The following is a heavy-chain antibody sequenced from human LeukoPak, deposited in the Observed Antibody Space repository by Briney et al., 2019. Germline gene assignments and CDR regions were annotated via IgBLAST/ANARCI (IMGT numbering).Heavy chain of an antibody. CDR2: IIPIFGTA. Sequence: ASVKVSCKASGGTFSSYAISWVRQAPGQGLEWMGGIIPIFGTANYAQKFQGRVTITADESTSTAYMELSSLRSEDTAVYYCARGVNYDFWSGYYSDYWGQGTLVTVSS. CDR1: GGTFSSYA. CDR3: ARGVNYDFWSGYYSDY. J-gene: IGHJ4*02. V-gene: IGHV1-69*13. D-gene: IGHD3-3*01.